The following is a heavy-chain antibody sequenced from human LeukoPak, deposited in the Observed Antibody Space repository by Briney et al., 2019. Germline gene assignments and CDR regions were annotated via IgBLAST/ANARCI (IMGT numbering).Heavy chain of an antibody. V-gene: IGHV4-30-2*01. CDR3: ARGQAIFGVVSYYYYYGMDV. CDR2: IYHSGST. D-gene: IGHD3-3*01. Sequence: KPSETLSLTCAVSGGSISSGGYSWSWIRQPPGKGLEWIGYIYHSGSTYYNPSLKSRVTISVDRSKNQFSLKLSSVTAADTAVYYCARGQAIFGVVSYYYYYGMDVWGQGTTVTVSS. CDR1: GGSISSGGYS. J-gene: IGHJ6*02.